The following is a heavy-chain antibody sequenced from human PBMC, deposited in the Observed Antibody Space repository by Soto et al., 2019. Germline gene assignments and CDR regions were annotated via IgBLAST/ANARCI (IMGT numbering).Heavy chain of an antibody. CDR1: GCSISSSNW. V-gene: IGHV4-4*02. CDR3: ARVLLGGSHNFDY. D-gene: IGHD1-26*01. Sequence: SETLSLTCTASGCSISSSNWWSWVRQPPGKGLEWIGEIYHSGSTNYNPSLKSRVTISVDKSKNQFSLKLSSVTAADTAVYYCARVLLGGSHNFDYWGQGTLVTVSS. J-gene: IGHJ4*02. CDR2: IYHSGST.